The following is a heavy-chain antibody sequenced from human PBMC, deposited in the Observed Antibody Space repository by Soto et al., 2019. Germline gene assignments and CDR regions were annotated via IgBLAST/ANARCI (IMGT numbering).Heavy chain of an antibody. CDR3: ARDGALDDFWSGYYGNVIAYFDY. Sequence: LEWIGEINHSGSTNYNPSLKSRVTISVDTSKNQFSLKLSSVTAADTAVYYCARDGALDDFWSGYYGNVIAYFDYWGQGTLVTVSS. J-gene: IGHJ4*02. D-gene: IGHD3-3*01. CDR2: INHSGST. V-gene: IGHV4-34*13.